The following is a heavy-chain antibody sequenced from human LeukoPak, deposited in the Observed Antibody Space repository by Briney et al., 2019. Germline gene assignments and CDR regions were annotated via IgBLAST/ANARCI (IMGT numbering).Heavy chain of an antibody. CDR1: GGSISSYY. D-gene: IGHD6-19*01. J-gene: IGHJ4*02. V-gene: IGHV4-59*01. CDR2: IYYSGST. CDR3: ARDLLSTAGYFDY. Sequence: SETLSLTCTVSGGSISSYYWSWIRQPPGKGLEWIGYIYYSGSTNYNPSLRSRVTISVDTSKNQFSLNLSSVTAADTAVYYCARDLLSTAGYFDYWGQGTLVTVSS.